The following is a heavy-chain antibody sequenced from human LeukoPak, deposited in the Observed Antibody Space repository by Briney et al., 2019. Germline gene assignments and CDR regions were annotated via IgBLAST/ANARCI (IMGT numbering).Heavy chain of an antibody. D-gene: IGHD2-2*01. CDR2: INPSGGST. Sequence: ASVKVSCKASGYTFTGYYMHWVRQAPGQGLEWMGIINPSGGSTSYAQKFQGRVTMTRDTSTSTVYMELSSLRSEDTAVYYCARGGCSSTSCAAIADYWGQGTLVTVSS. J-gene: IGHJ4*02. CDR3: ARGGCSSTSCAAIADY. CDR1: GYTFTGYY. V-gene: IGHV1-46*01.